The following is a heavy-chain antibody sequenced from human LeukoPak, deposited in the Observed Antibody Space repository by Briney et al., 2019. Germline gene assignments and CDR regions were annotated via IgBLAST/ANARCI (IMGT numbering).Heavy chain of an antibody. CDR3: ARDFRVGYCSSTSCYREDYYYYMDV. D-gene: IGHD2-2*01. Sequence: GGSLRLSCAASGFTLSNYWMSWVRQAPAKGLEWVANIKQDGSEKYYVDSVKGRFTISRDNAKNSLDLQMNSLRAEDTAVYYCARDFRVGYCSSTSCYREDYYYYMDVWGKGTTVTVSS. CDR1: GFTLSNYW. V-gene: IGHV3-7*01. CDR2: IKQDGSEK. J-gene: IGHJ6*03.